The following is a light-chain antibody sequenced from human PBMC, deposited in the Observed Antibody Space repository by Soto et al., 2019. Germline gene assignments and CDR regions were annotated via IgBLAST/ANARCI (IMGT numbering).Light chain of an antibody. Sequence: TAAPEQGSTLSCTESSSVVGGYNYVSWYQQHPGKAPKLMIYEVSNRPSGVSNRFSGSKSGNTASLTISGLQAEDEADYYCSSYASSSTLVFGNGTKVTAL. CDR1: SSVVGGYNY. J-gene: IGLJ1*01. CDR2: EVS. CDR3: SSYASSSTLV. V-gene: IGLV2-14*01.